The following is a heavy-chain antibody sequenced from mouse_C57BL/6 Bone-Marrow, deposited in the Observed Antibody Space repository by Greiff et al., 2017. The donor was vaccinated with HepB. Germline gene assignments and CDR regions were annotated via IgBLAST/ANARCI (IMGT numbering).Heavy chain of an antibody. Sequence: EVQLVESGPGLVKPSQSLSLTCSVTGYSITSGYYWNWIRQFPGNKLEWMGYISYDGSNNYNPSLKNRISITRDTSKNQFFLKLNSVTTEDTATYYCARGGVITTVVYFDYWGQGTTLTVSS. D-gene: IGHD1-1*01. CDR2: ISYDGSN. CDR3: ARGGVITTVVYFDY. J-gene: IGHJ2*01. CDR1: GYSITSGYY. V-gene: IGHV3-6*01.